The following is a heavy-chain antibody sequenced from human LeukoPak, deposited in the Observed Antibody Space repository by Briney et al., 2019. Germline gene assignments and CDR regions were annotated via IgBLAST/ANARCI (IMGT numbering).Heavy chain of an antibody. CDR1: GFTFSSYW. V-gene: IGHV3-7*01. Sequence: GGSLRLSCAASGFTFSSYWMSWVRQAPGKGLEWVANIKQDGSEKYYVDSVKGRFTISRDNAKNSLYRQMNSLRAEDTAVYYCARVGGTRYCSSTSCYPFDYWGQGTLVTVSS. CDR2: IKQDGSEK. J-gene: IGHJ4*02. D-gene: IGHD2-2*01. CDR3: ARVGGTRYCSSTSCYPFDY.